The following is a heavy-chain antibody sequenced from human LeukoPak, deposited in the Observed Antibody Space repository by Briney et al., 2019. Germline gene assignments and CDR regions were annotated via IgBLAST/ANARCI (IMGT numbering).Heavy chain of an antibody. CDR3: ARVRGITIFGVASENWFDP. CDR2: INPNSGGT. Sequence: ASVKVSCKASGYTFTGYYMHWVRQAPGQGLEWMGWINPNSGGTNYAQKFQGRVTMTRDTSISTAYMELSRLRSDDTAVYYCARVRGITIFGVASENWFDPWGQGTLVTVSS. D-gene: IGHD3-3*01. J-gene: IGHJ5*02. V-gene: IGHV1-2*02. CDR1: GYTFTGYY.